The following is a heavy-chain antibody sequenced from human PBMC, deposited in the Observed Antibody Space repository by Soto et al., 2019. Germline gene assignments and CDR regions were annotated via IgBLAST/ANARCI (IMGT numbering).Heavy chain of an antibody. D-gene: IGHD2-15*01. Sequence: SETLSLTCTVSGGSISSSSYYWGWIRQPPGKGLEWIGSIYYSGSTYYNPSLKSRVTISVDTSKNQFSLKLSSVTAADTAVYYCARDLGVALATLTLDYWGQGTLVTVSS. CDR2: IYYSGST. J-gene: IGHJ4*02. CDR1: GGSISSSSYY. V-gene: IGHV4-39*02. CDR3: ARDLGVALATLTLDY.